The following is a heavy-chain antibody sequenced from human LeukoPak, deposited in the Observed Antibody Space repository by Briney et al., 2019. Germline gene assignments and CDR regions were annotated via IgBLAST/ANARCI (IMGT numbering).Heavy chain of an antibody. CDR3: ARGSYGDYEY. J-gene: IGHJ4*02. CDR2: IDPSSTYI. V-gene: IGHV3-21*01. Sequence: GGSLRLSCSASGFTLSSYTMNWVRQAPGKGLEWVSSIDPSSTYIYYTDSVKGRLTISRDNAKNSLYLQMNSLRVEDTAVYYCARGSYGDYEYWGQGTLVTVSS. D-gene: IGHD4-17*01. CDR1: GFTLSSYT.